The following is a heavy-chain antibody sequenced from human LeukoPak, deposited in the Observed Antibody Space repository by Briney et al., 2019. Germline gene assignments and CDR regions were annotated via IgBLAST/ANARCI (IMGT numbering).Heavy chain of an antibody. CDR1: GGTFSSYA. Sequence: SVKVSCKASGGTFSSYAISWVRQAPGQGLEWMGGIIPIFGTANYAQKFQGRVTITADESTSTAYMELSSLRSEDTAVYYCARQEDYGDYLGAFDIWGQGTMVTVSS. D-gene: IGHD4-17*01. J-gene: IGHJ3*02. V-gene: IGHV1-69*13. CDR3: ARQEDYGDYLGAFDI. CDR2: IIPIFGTA.